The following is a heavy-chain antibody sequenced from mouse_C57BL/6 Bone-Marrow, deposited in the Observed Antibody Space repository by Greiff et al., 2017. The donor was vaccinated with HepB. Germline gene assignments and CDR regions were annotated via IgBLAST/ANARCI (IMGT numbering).Heavy chain of an antibody. J-gene: IGHJ4*01. Sequence: QVQLKQPGAELVRPGTSVKLSCKASGYTFTSYWMHWVKQRPGQGLEWIGVIDPSDSYTNYNQKFKGKATLTVDTSSSTAYMQLSSLTSEDSAVYYCARRGWLGDYAMDYWGQGASVTVSS. D-gene: IGHD2-3*01. CDR2: IDPSDSYT. CDR3: ARRGWLGDYAMDY. CDR1: GYTFTSYW. V-gene: IGHV1-59*01.